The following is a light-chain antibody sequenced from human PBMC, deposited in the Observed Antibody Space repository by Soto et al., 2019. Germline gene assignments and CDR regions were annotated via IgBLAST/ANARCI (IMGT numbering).Light chain of an antibody. V-gene: IGKV3-11*01. CDR2: GAF. Sequence: EIVMTQSPATLSVSPGERATLSCRASQSFRGLLAWYQQKPGQAPRLVIYGAFNRATGIPARFSGSGSGTDFTLTISSLEPEDFAVYYCQQRNIWPPVTFGQGTRLEIK. J-gene: IGKJ5*01. CDR3: QQRNIWPPVT. CDR1: QSFRGL.